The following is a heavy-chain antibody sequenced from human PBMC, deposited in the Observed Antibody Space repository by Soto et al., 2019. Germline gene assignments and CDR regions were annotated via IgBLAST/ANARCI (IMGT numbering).Heavy chain of an antibody. J-gene: IGHJ4*02. V-gene: IGHV4-39*01. CDR2: VYFNGNT. CDR1: GVSVSSTDYY. D-gene: IGHD4-4*01. Sequence: SETLSLTCDVSGVSVSSTDYYWGWIRHPPGKALEWIGAVYFNGNTYNNPSLRSRVRMSVDTSKNQVFLTLDSVTAADTAVYYCAKKGIFSKYTYPPSRLWGRGTLVTVSS. CDR3: AKKGIFSKYTYPPSRL.